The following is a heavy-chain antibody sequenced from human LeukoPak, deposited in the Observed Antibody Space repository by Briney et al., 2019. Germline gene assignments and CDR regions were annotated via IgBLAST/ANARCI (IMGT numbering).Heavy chain of an antibody. Sequence: GGSLRLSCAASGFSFISYGMNWVRQAPGKGLEWVSCISTSGNTIYYADSVKGRFTVSRDNARNSLFLQLNSLRAEDTAVYYCARDGPGYSFDSWGRGTLVTVSS. CDR3: ARDGPGYSFDS. CDR2: ISTSGNTI. D-gene: IGHD5-18*01. V-gene: IGHV3-48*03. J-gene: IGHJ4*02. CDR1: GFSFISYG.